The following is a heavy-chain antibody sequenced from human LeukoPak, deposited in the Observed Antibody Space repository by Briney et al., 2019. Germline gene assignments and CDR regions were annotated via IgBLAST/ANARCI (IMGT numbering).Heavy chain of an antibody. V-gene: IGHV3-7*01. Sequence: GGSLRLSCAASGFTFSSYWMSWVRQAPGKGLEWVANIKQDGSEKYYVDSVKGRFTISRDNAKNSLYLQMNSLRAEDTAVYYCARVVIVGATNAFDIWGQGTMVTVSS. CDR1: GFTFSSYW. CDR3: ARVVIVGATNAFDI. D-gene: IGHD1-26*01. J-gene: IGHJ3*02. CDR2: IKQDGSEK.